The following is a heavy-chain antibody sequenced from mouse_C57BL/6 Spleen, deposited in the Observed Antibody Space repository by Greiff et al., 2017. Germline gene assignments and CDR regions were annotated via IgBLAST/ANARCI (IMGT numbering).Heavy chain of an antibody. CDR3: ARSEDYYGSSPAWFAY. V-gene: IGHV1-26*01. Sequence: EVKLMESGPELVKPGASVKISCKASGYTFTDYYMNWVKQSHGKSLEWIGDINPNNGGTSYNQKFKGKATLTVDKSSSTAYMELRSLTSEDSAVYYCARSEDYYGSSPAWFAYWGQGTLVTVSA. J-gene: IGHJ3*01. CDR2: INPNNGGT. CDR1: GYTFTDYY. D-gene: IGHD1-1*01.